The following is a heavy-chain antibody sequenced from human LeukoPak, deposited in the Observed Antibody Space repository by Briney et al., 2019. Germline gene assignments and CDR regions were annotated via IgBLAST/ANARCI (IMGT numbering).Heavy chain of an antibody. D-gene: IGHD6-19*01. J-gene: IGHJ4*02. CDR2: INQDGSEK. CDR3: ARELAVAGFDY. Sequence: PGRSLRLSCEASGFTFSKCWMNWVRQSPEKGLEWVANINQDGSEKYYVDSVKGRFTISRDNTKNSLYLQMNSLRAEDTAVYYCARELAVAGFDYWGQGTLVTVSS. CDR1: GFTFSKCW. V-gene: IGHV3-7*04.